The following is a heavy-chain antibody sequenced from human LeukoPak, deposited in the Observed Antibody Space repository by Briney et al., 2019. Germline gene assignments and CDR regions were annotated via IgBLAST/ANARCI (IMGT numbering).Heavy chain of an antibody. Sequence: GALRLPCAASGFTFSTYAMSCVRQAPGKGLEWVSGISTVGGVTYYADSVKGRFTVSRANSKTTLFLQIISRRAEDTALYYCAKRHGSARGLDYWGQGSLVTVSS. CDR3: AKRHGSARGLDY. CDR1: GFTFSTYA. D-gene: IGHD5-24*01. J-gene: IGHJ4*02. CDR2: ISTVGGVT. V-gene: IGHV3-23*01.